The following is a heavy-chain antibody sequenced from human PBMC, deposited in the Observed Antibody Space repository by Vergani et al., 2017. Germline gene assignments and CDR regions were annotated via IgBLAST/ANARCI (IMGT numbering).Heavy chain of an antibody. CDR3: ARVERSGWSRGDAFDI. V-gene: IGHV4-59*01. CDR1: GGSISSYY. J-gene: IGHJ3*02. Sequence: QVQLQESGPGLVKPSETLSLTCTVSGGSISSYYWSWIRQPPGKGLEWIGYIYYSGSTNYNPSLKSRVTISVDTSKNQFSLKLSSVTAADTAVYFCARVERSGWSRGDAFDIWGKGTTVTVSS. CDR2: IYYSGST. D-gene: IGHD6-19*01.